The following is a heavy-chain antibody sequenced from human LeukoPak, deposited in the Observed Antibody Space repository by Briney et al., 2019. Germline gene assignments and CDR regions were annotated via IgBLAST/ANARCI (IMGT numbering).Heavy chain of an antibody. J-gene: IGHJ4*02. V-gene: IGHV3-23*01. CDR3: AKDNGYCTSTSCFLEY. CDR2: ISGSGGST. Sequence: GGSLRLSCVASGFTFNSYAMSWVRQAPGKGLEWVSAISGSGGSTYYADYMKGRFTISRDNSKSTLYLQMNSLGAEDTALYYCAKDNGYCTSTSCFLEYWGQGTLVTVSS. CDR1: GFTFNSYA. D-gene: IGHD2-2*03.